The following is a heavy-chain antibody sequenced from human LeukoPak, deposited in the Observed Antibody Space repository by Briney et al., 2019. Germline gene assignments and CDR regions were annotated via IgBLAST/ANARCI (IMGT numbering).Heavy chain of an antibody. CDR3: AKGGPPYDSSGYYGPDYFDY. D-gene: IGHD3-22*01. CDR1: GFTFSSYA. CDR2: ISGSGGST. V-gene: IGHV3-23*01. J-gene: IGHJ4*02. Sequence: PGGSLRLSCAASGFTFSSYAMSWVRQAPGKGLEWVSAISGSGGSTYYADSVKGRFTISRDNSKNTLYLQMNSLRAGDTAVYYCAKGGPPYDSSGYYGPDYFDYWGQGTLVTVSS.